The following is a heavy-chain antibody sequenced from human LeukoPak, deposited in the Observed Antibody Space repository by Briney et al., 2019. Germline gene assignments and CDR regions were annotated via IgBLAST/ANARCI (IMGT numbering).Heavy chain of an antibody. Sequence: YPGGSLRLSCAASGFTFSSYWMNWARQAPGKGLEWVASINHNGNVSYYVDSVKGRFTISRDNAKNSLYLQMSNLGAEDTAVYFCARGGGLDVWGQGATVTVSS. CDR2: INHNGNVS. D-gene: IGHD3-16*01. CDR3: ARGGGLDV. V-gene: IGHV3-7*03. J-gene: IGHJ6*02. CDR1: GFTFSSYW.